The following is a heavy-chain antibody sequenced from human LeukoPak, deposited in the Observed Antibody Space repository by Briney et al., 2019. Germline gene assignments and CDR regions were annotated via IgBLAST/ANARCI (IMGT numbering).Heavy chain of an antibody. CDR2: TYYRSTWYN. Sequence: SQTLSLTCAISGDSVSSNSVTWNWIRQSPSRGLEWLGRTYYRSTWYNDYAVSVRGRITVNPDTSKNEFSLHLNSVTPEDTAVYYCARRLTQYDCFDPWGQGILVTVSS. CDR3: ARRLTQYDCFDP. V-gene: IGHV6-1*01. D-gene: IGHD2-2*01. J-gene: IGHJ5*02. CDR1: GDSVSSNSVT.